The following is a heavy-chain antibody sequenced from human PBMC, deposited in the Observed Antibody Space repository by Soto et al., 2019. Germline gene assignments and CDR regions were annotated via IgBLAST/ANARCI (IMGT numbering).Heavy chain of an antibody. CDR2: ISPGSDNL. V-gene: IGHV3-21*01. CDR1: GFAFNYYG. CDR3: ERDLGGATRYHGTDV. Sequence: EVQLVESGGGMVKPGGSLRLSCAASGFAFNYYGMNWVRQAPGKGLEWVSSISPGSDNLYYGDSVKGRFTISRDNAKNSLYLQMNSLRAEDTAVYYCERDLGGATRYHGTDVWGQGTTVTVSS. J-gene: IGHJ6*02. D-gene: IGHD1-26*01.